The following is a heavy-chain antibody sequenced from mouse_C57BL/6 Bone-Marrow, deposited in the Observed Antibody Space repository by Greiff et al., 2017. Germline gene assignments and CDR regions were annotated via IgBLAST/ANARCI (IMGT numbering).Heavy chain of an antibody. D-gene: IGHD2-3*01. J-gene: IGHJ2*01. Sequence: VQLQQSGAELVRPGASVKLSCTASGFNIKDDYIHWVKQRPEQGLEWIGWIDPEIGDTEYASKFQGKATITSDTSSNTAYLQLSSLTSEDDAVYYCSSFDGNYFDFWGQGTPLTVAS. V-gene: IGHV14-4*01. CDR3: SSFDGNYFDF. CDR2: IDPEIGDT. CDR1: GFNIKDDY.